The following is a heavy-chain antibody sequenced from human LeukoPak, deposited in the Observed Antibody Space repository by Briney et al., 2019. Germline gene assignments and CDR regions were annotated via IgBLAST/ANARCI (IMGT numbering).Heavy chain of an antibody. D-gene: IGHD3-3*01. J-gene: IGHJ6*02. CDR3: ARDNYDSLNYYYYYGMDV. Sequence: GRSLRLSCAASGFTFSSYGMHWVRQAPGKGLEWVAVIWYDGSNKYYADSVKGRFTISRDNSKNTLYLQMNSLRAEDTAVYYCARDNYDSLNYYYYYGMDVWGQGTTVTVSS. V-gene: IGHV3-33*08. CDR1: GFTFSSYG. CDR2: IWYDGSNK.